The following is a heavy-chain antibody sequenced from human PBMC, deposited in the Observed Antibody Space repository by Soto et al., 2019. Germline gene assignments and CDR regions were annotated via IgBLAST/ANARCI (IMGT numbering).Heavy chain of an antibody. CDR1: GGSISSSSYY. D-gene: IGHD3-22*01. Sequence: SETLSLTCTVSGGSISSSSYYWGWIRQPPGKGLEWIGSIYYSGSTYYNPSLKSRVTISVDTSKNQFSLKLSSVTAADTAVYYCASVPPVVVTWWFDPWGQGTLVTVSS. CDR2: IYYSGST. V-gene: IGHV4-39*01. J-gene: IGHJ5*02. CDR3: ASVPPVVVTWWFDP.